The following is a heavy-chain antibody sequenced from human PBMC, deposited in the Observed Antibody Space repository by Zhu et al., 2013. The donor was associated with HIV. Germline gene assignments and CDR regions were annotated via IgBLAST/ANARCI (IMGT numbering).Heavy chain of an antibody. CDR2: IIPIFGTA. CDR1: GGTFSSYA. CDR3: ARDFGGRSDYYDSSGYYWANWFDP. J-gene: IGHJ5*02. V-gene: IGHV1-69*01. Sequence: QVQLVQSGAEVKKPGSSVKVSCKASGGTFSSYAISWVRQAPGQGLEWMGGIIPIFGTANYAQKFQGRVTITADESTSTAYMELSSLRSEDTAVYYCARDFGGRSDYYDSSGYYWANWFDPWGRGNPGHRLL. D-gene: IGHD3-22*01.